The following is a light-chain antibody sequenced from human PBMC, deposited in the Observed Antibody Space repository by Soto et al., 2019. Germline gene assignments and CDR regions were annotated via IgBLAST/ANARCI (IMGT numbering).Light chain of an antibody. V-gene: IGKV3-15*01. J-gene: IGKJ1*01. CDR1: QSVSNN. CDR2: SAS. CDR3: QQYYNWPRT. Sequence: ETVMTQSPATLSVSPGERATLSCRASQSVSNNLAWYHHKPGQAPRLLIYSASIRATGIPARFSGSGSGTEFTLTISSLQSEDFAVYYCQQYYNWPRTFGQGTKVDIK.